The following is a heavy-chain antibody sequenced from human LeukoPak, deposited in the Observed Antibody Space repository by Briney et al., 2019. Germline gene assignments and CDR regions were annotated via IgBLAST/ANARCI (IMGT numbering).Heavy chain of an antibody. Sequence: PGGSLRLSCAASGFTVSSNYMSWVRQAPGKGLEWVSVIYSGGSTYYADSVKGRFTISRHNSKNTLYLQMSSLRAEDTAVYYCARDRIVVRGVIAHNGFDYWGQGTLVTVSS. CDR1: GFTVSSNY. J-gene: IGHJ4*02. CDR3: ARDRIVVRGVIAHNGFDY. CDR2: IYSGGST. D-gene: IGHD3-10*01. V-gene: IGHV3-53*04.